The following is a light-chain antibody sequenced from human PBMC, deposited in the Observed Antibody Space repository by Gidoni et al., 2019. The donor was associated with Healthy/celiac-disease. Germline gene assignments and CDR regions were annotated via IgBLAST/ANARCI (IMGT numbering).Light chain of an antibody. J-gene: IGKJ1*01. Sequence: IVMTQSPATLSVSPGERATLSCRASQSVSSNLAWYQQKPGQAPRRLIYGASTRATGIPARFSGSGSGTEFTLTISSLQSEDFAVYYCQQYNNWPLFGQGTKVEIK. CDR3: QQYNNWPL. V-gene: IGKV3-15*01. CDR1: QSVSSN. CDR2: GAS.